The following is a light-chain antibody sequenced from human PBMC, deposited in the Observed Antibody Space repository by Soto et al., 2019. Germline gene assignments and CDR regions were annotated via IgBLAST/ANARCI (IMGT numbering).Light chain of an antibody. Sequence: DRVMTQSPATLSVSPGERAALSCRASQSVSNNLAWYQQKLGQAPRLLIYGASTRATGIPARFSGSGSGTEFTLTISSLQSEDFAVYYCQQYNNWPRTFDQGTKVDIK. J-gene: IGKJ1*01. CDR2: GAS. V-gene: IGKV3D-15*01. CDR3: QQYNNWPRT. CDR1: QSVSNN.